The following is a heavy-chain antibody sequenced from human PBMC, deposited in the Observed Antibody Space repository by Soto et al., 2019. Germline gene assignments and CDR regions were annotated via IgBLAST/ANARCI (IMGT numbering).Heavy chain of an antibody. CDR1: GFTFSTYW. Sequence: GGSLRLSCAASGFTFSTYWMYWVRQAPGKGLVWVSRIKSDESSTTYADSVKGRFTISRDNAKNMLYLQMNSLRAEDTAVYYCARGSSGAFDYWGQGTLVTVSS. V-gene: IGHV3-74*01. D-gene: IGHD3-22*01. CDR3: ARGSSGAFDY. CDR2: IKSDESST. J-gene: IGHJ4*02.